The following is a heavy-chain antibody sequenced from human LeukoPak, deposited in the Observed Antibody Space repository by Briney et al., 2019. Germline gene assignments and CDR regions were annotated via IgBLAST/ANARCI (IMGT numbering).Heavy chain of an antibody. V-gene: IGHV1-2*02. CDR1: GYTFTGYY. CDR2: IYPNSGAT. CDR3: GTLLSNGPFDY. J-gene: IGHJ4*02. Sequence: ASVKVSCKASGYTFTGYYMHWVRQAPGQGLEWMGWIYPNSGATKYAQKFQGRVTMTRDTSISTAYMELSRLTSDATAVYYCGTLLSNGPFDYWGQGTLVTVSS.